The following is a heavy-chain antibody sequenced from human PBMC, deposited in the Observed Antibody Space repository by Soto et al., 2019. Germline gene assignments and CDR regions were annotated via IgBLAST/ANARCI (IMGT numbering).Heavy chain of an antibody. V-gene: IGHV1-46*03. CDR3: AKTTRGEYYFDY. J-gene: IGHJ4*02. D-gene: IGHD1-7*01. CDR1: GYTFTSYY. Sequence: ASVKVSCKASGYTFTSYYMHWVRQAPGQGLEWMGIINPSGGSTSYAQKFQGRVTMTRDTSTSTVYMELSSLRSEDTAVYYCAKTTRGEYYFDYWGQGTLVTVSS. CDR2: INPSGGST.